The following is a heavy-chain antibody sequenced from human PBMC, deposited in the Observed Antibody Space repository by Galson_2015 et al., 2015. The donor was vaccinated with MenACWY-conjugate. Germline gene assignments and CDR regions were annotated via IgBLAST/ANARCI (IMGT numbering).Heavy chain of an antibody. CDR2: IRGSGDST. V-gene: IGHV3-64D*06. CDR3: VVNSYGS. Sequence: SLRLSYAASGFASSNYNLHWVRQAPGKGLEYVAAIRGSGDSTYYADSVKGRFTISRDNSKNTLSLHMSSLRTEDTAVYYCVVNSYGSWGQGTLVTVSS. CDR1: GFASSNYN. J-gene: IGHJ4*02. D-gene: IGHD2/OR15-2a*01.